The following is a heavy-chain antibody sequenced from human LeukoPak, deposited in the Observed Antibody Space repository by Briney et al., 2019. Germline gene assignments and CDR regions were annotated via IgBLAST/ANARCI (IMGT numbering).Heavy chain of an antibody. CDR2: INSDGSST. V-gene: IGHV3-74*01. D-gene: IGHD3-10*01. CDR3: ARDPMVRGVRHFDY. CDR1: GFTFSSYS. J-gene: IGHJ4*02. Sequence: GGSLRLSCAASGFTFSSYSMNWVRQAPGKGLVWVSRINSDGSSTSYADSVKGRFTISRDNAKNTLYLQMNSLRAEDTAVYYCARDPMVRGVRHFDYWGQGTLVTVSS.